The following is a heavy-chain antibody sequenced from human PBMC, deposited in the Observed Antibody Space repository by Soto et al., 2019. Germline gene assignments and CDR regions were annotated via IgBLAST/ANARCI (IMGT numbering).Heavy chain of an antibody. CDR1: GGALSGYY. Sequence: SETLSLTCGGYGGALSGYYWSWIRLPPGKGLEWIGEINHSGSTNYNPSLKSRVAISVDTSKNQFSLKLSSVTAADTAVYYCARVVVRVPDPPDVFALWAQRTTVTGS. CDR3: ARVVVRVPDPPDVFAL. D-gene: IGHD2-2*01. CDR2: INHSGST. J-gene: IGHJ6*02. V-gene: IGHV4-34*01.